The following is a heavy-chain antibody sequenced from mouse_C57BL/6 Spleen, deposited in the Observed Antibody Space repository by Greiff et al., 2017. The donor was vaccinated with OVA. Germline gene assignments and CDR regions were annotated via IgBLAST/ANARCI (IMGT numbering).Heavy chain of an antibody. CDR1: GYAFSSSW. V-gene: IGHV1-82*01. J-gene: IGHJ2*01. CDR3: ARGNYGNPFDY. CDR2: IYPGDGDT. D-gene: IGHD2-1*01. Sequence: VHLVESGPELVKPGASVKLSCKASGYAFSSSWMHWVKQRPGQGLEWIGRIYPGDGDTNYNGKFKGKATLTADKSSSTAYMQLSSLTSEDSAVYSCARGNYGNPFDYWGQGTTLTVSS.